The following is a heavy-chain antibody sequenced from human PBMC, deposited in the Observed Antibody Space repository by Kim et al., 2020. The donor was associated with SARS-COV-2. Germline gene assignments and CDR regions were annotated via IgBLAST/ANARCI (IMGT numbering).Heavy chain of an antibody. Sequence: GGSLRLSCTASGFTFGDYAMSWFRQAPGKGLEWVGFIRSKAYGGTTEYAASVKGRFTISRDDSKSIAYLQMNSLKTEDTAVYYCTSTTGIVVVYYWGQGTLVTVSS. CDR3: TSTTGIVVVYY. CDR2: IRSKAYGGTT. J-gene: IGHJ4*02. V-gene: IGHV3-49*03. D-gene: IGHD2-15*01. CDR1: GFTFGDYA.